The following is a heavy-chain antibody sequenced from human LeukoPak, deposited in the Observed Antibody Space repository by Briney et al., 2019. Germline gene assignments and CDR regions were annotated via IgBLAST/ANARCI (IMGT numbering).Heavy chain of an antibody. J-gene: IGHJ4*02. D-gene: IGHD4-17*01. CDR2: ISSSGSTI. CDR3: ASFPTTVADDYFDY. Sequence: GGSLRLSCAASGFTFSSYEMNWVRQAPGKGLRWVSYISSSGSTIYYADSVKGRFTISRDNAKNSLYLQMNSLRAEDTAVYYCASFPTTVADDYFDYWGQGTLVTVSS. V-gene: IGHV3-48*03. CDR1: GFTFSSYE.